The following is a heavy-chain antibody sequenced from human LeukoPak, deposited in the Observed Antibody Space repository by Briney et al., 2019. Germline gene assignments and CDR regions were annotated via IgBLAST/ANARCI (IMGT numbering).Heavy chain of an antibody. Sequence: ASETLSLTCTVSGYSISSGYYWGWIRQPPGKGLEWIGSIYHSGSTYYNPSLKSRVTISVDTSMNQFSLKLSSVTAADTAVYYCARGVSHFRGYSYGYTFDYWGQGTLVTVSS. CDR3: ARGVSHFRGYSYGYTFDY. CDR1: GYSISSGYY. V-gene: IGHV4-38-2*02. D-gene: IGHD5-18*01. CDR2: IYHSGST. J-gene: IGHJ4*02.